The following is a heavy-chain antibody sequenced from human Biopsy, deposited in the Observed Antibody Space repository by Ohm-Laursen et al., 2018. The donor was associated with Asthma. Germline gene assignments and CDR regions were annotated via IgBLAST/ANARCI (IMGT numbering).Heavy chain of an antibody. V-gene: IGHV1-69*13. Sequence: SVKVSCKASGDSLGSFINYAISWVRQAPRQGLEWMGGLIPVLGTADYAPMFEGRVTITADESTSTAYMDLSSLRSEDTAVYYCARTYYDFLTGQVNDAFAIWGQGTMVTVSS. CDR3: ARTYYDFLTGQVNDAFAI. CDR1: GDSLGSFINYA. J-gene: IGHJ3*02. CDR2: LIPVLGTA. D-gene: IGHD3-9*01.